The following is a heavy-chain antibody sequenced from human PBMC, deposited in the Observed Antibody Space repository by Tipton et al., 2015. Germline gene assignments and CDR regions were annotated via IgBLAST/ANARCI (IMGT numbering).Heavy chain of an antibody. V-gene: IGHV4-34*01. Sequence: TLFLTCAVYGGSFTGYYWSWIRQSPGKGLEWIGEINHSGSTNYNPSLKSRVTISVDTSKKQFSLKLSSVTAADTAVYYCASGQWLVECLPEYFQHWGQGTLVTVPS. CDR3: ASGQWLVECLPEYFQH. J-gene: IGHJ1*01. D-gene: IGHD6-19*01. CDR2: INHSGST. CDR1: GGSFTGYY.